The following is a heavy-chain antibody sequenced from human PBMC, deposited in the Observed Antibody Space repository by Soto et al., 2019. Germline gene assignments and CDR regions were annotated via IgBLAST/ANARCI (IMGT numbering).Heavy chain of an antibody. CDR3: VSSIVAPPGGYYYGMDV. CDR1: GYSFTSYW. D-gene: IGHD5-12*01. CDR2: IYPGDSDT. J-gene: IGHJ6*02. Sequence: GESLKISCKGSGYSFTSYWIGWVRQMPGKGLEWMGIIYPGDSDTRYSPSFQGQVTISADKSISTAYLQWSSLKASDTAMYYCVSSIVAPPGGYYYGMDVWGQGNTVTVCS. V-gene: IGHV5-51*03.